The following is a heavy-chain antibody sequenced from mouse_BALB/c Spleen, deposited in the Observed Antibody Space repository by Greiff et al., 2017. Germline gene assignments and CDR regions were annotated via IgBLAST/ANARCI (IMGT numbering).Heavy chain of an antibody. V-gene: IGHV5-17*02. Sequence: EVQLVESGGGLVQPGGSRKLSCAASGFTFSSFGMHWVRQAPEKGLEWVAYISSGSSTIYYADTVKGRFTISRDNPKNTLFLQMTSLRSEDTAMYYCARWYRDYAMDYWGQGTSVTVSS. CDR1: GFTFSSFG. J-gene: IGHJ4*01. CDR2: ISSGSSTI. CDR3: ARWYRDYAMDY. D-gene: IGHD1-1*02.